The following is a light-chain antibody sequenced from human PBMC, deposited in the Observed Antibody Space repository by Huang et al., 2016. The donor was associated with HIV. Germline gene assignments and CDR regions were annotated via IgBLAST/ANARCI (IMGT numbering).Light chain of an antibody. V-gene: IGKV3-11*01. Sequence: EFVLTQSPATLSLSPGERATLSCRASQSISSYLAWYQQKPGQAPRLLIYDASDRATGIPARFSGSGSGTGFTLTISSLEPEDFAVYYCQQRSNGPPLFTFGPGTKVDIK. J-gene: IGKJ3*01. CDR3: QQRSNGPPLFT. CDR1: QSISSY. CDR2: DAS.